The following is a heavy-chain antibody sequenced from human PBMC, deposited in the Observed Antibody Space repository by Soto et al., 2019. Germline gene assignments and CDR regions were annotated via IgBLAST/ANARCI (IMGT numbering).Heavy chain of an antibody. CDR1: GGSISSYY. V-gene: IGHV4-59*12. D-gene: IGHD2-21*01. J-gene: IGHJ6*03. CDR2: IYYSGST. CDR3: ARGGISHWAYFYYMDV. Sequence: SETLSLTCTVSGGSISSYYWSWIRQPPGKGLKWIGYIYYSGSTNYNPSLKSRVTISVDTSKTQFSLTLNSVTAADTATFYCARGGISHWAYFYYMDVWDRGTTVTVSS.